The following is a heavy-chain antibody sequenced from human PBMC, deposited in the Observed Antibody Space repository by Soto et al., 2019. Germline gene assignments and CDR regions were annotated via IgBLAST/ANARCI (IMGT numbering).Heavy chain of an antibody. CDR3: AGLFGVVAATPPPPDY. V-gene: IGHV4-39*01. CDR2: IYYSGST. J-gene: IGHJ4*02. CDR1: GGSISSSSYY. Sequence: SETLSLTCTVSGGSISSSSYYWGWIRQPPGKGLEWIGSIYYSGSTYHNPSLKSRVTISVDTSKNQFSLKLSSVTAAGTAVYFCAGLFGVVAATPPPPDYWGQGTLVTVSS. D-gene: IGHD2-15*01.